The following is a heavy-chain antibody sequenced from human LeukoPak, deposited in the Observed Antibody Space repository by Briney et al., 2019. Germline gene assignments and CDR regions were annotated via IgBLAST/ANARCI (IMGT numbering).Heavy chain of an antibody. V-gene: IGHV3-23*01. Sequence: GGSLRLSCAASGFTFSSYAMSWVRQAPGKGLEWVSAISGSGGSTYYADSVKGRFTISRDNSKNTLYLQMNSLRAEDTAVYYCSNNRASLLWFGELLSLSYWGQGTLVTVSS. CDR3: SNNRASLLWFGELLSLSY. D-gene: IGHD3-10*01. J-gene: IGHJ4*02. CDR1: GFTFSSYA. CDR2: ISGSGGST.